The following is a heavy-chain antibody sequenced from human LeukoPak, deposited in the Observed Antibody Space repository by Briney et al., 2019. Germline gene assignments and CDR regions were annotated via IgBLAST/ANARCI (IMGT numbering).Heavy chain of an antibody. CDR3: ARVGLSGYDCEFGY. CDR2: ISDSGSTI. J-gene: IGHJ4*02. V-gene: IGHV3-48*03. Sequence: GGSLRPSCVASGFTFSPYAMNWVRQSPGKGLEWISYISDSGSTIYYADSVKGRFTISRDNAKNSLYLQMNSLRAEDTAVYYCARVGLSGYDCEFGYWGQGTLVTVSS. CDR1: GFTFSPYA. D-gene: IGHD5-12*01.